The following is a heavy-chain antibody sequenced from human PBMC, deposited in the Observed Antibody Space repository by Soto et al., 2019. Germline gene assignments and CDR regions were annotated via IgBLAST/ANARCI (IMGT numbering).Heavy chain of an antibody. Sequence: GGSLSLSCAASGFTFSNYGMHWVRQAPGKGLEWVAIIWHDGNNKYYADSVRGRFIISRDNSKNRLYLQMNSLRAEDTAVYYCASDLVGASDSYGLDVWGQGTPVTVSS. V-gene: IGHV3-33*01. CDR3: ASDLVGASDSYGLDV. CDR2: IWHDGNNK. J-gene: IGHJ6*02. D-gene: IGHD1-26*01. CDR1: GFTFSNYG.